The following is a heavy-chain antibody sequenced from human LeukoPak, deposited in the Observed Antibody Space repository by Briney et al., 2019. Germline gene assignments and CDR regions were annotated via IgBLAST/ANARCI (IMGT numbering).Heavy chain of an antibody. Sequence: GGSLRLSCAASGFTFSSYGMSWVRQAPGKGLEWVSAISGSGGSTYYADSVKGRFTISRDNSKNTLYLQMNILRAEDTAVYYCAKVTSGYDSPFDYWGQGTLVTVSS. CDR2: ISGSGGST. CDR3: AKVTSGYDSPFDY. J-gene: IGHJ4*02. V-gene: IGHV3-23*01. CDR1: GFTFSSYG. D-gene: IGHD5-12*01.